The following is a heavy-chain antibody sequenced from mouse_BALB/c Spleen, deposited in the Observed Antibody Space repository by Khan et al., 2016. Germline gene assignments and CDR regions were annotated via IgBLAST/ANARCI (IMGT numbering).Heavy chain of an antibody. CDR2: INPSSGYT. CDR3: ARSGRLVGNYLFDY. Sequence: QVQLKQSGAELARPGASVKMSCKASDYTFTIYTMHRVKQRPGQGLEWIGYINPSSGYTNYNQKFKDNATLTADKSSSPAYMQLSRLTSEVSAVYYCARSGRLVGNYLFDYGGQGTTLTVSA. J-gene: IGHJ2*01. D-gene: IGHD2-1*01. CDR1: DYTFTIYT. V-gene: IGHV1-4*01.